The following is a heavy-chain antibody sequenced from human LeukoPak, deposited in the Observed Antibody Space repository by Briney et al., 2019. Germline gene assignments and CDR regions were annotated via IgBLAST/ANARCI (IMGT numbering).Heavy chain of an antibody. J-gene: IGHJ5*02. D-gene: IGHD2-21*02. CDR3: ARADFGDPEGFDP. CDR1: GGSISSYH. CDR2: IYYSGST. V-gene: IGHV4-59*01. Sequence: SETLSLTCTVSGGSISSYHWSWIRQPPGKGLEWIGYIYYSGSTNYNPSLKSRVTISVDTSRNQFSLKLSSVTAADTAVYYCARADFGDPEGFDPWGQGTLVTVSS.